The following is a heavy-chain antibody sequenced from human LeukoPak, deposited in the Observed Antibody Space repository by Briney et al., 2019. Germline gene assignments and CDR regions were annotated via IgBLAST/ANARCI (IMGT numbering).Heavy chain of an antibody. CDR3: AISSTRRDYFDY. V-gene: IGHV1-2*02. D-gene: IGHD2-2*01. J-gene: IGHJ4*02. CDR1: GYTFTGYY. Sequence: ASVKVSCKASGYTFTGYYMHWVRQAPGQGLEWMGWINPNGGGTNYAQKFQGRVTMTRDTSISTAYMELSRLRSDDTAVYYCAISSTRRDYFDYWGQGTLVTVSS. CDR2: INPNGGGT.